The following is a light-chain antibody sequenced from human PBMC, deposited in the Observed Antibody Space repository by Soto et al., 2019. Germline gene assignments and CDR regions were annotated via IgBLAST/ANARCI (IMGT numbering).Light chain of an antibody. CDR1: QGISSY. Sequence: AIRMTQSPSSLSASTGDRVTITCRASQGISSYLAWYQQKPGKAPKLLIYAASTLQSGVPSRFSGSGSGTDFTLTISCLQSEDFATYYCQQYHSYWGTFGQGTKVEIK. V-gene: IGKV1-8*01. J-gene: IGKJ1*01. CDR3: QQYHSYWGT. CDR2: AAS.